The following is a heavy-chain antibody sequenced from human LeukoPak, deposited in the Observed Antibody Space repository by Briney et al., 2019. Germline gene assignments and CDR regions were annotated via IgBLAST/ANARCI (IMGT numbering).Heavy chain of an antibody. CDR1: GFTFSNYY. CDR3: ARDRVIQGYSSGWLFDY. J-gene: IGHJ4*02. V-gene: IGHV3-7*05. D-gene: IGHD6-19*01. CDR2: IEQDGSEK. Sequence: GGSLRLSCAASGFTFSNYYMTWVRPAPGKGLEWVANIEQDGSEKYYVDSVKGRFTISRDNAKNSLFLQMNSLRPEDTAVYYCARDRVIQGYSSGWLFDYWGQGTLVTVSS.